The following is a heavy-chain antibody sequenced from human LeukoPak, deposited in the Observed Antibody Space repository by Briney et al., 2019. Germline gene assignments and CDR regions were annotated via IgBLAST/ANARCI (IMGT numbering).Heavy chain of an antibody. CDR2: MNPNSGNT. J-gene: IGHJ6*02. D-gene: IGHD6-13*01. V-gene: IGHV1-8*01. CDR1: GYTFTSYD. Sequence: ASVKVSCKASGYTFTSYDINWVRQATGQGLEWMGWMNPNSGNTGYAQKFQGRVTMTRNTSISTAYMELSSLRSEDTAVYYCARGNRKQQQNNYYYGMDVWGQGTTVTVSS. CDR3: ARGNRKQQQNNYYYGMDV.